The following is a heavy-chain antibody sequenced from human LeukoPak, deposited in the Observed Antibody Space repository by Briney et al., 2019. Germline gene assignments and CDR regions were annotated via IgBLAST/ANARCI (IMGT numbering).Heavy chain of an antibody. J-gene: IGHJ4*02. CDR3: ARVGGYCNSVSNCYMDY. CDR2: ISSSSSYL. D-gene: IGHD2/OR15-2a*01. V-gene: IGHV3-21*01. Sequence: GGSLRLSCAASGFTFSSYTMTWVRQAPGKGLEWASCISSSSSYLYYRDSVKGRFTISRDNAKNSLYLQMNSLRAEDTAVYYCARVGGYCNSVSNCYMDYWGQGALVTVSS. CDR1: GFTFSSYT.